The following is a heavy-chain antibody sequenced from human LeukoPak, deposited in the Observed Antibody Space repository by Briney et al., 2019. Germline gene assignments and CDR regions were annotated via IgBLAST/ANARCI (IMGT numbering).Heavy chain of an antibody. CDR1: GFTFSSYG. D-gene: IGHD2-2*01. V-gene: IGHV3-66*01. CDR2: IYSGGST. J-gene: IGHJ4*02. Sequence: GGSLRLSCAASGFTFSSYGMSWVRQAPGKGLEWVSVIYSGGSTYYADSVKGRFTISRDNSKNTLYLQMNSLRAEDTAVYYCAREPGDYWGQGTLVTVSS. CDR3: AREPGDY.